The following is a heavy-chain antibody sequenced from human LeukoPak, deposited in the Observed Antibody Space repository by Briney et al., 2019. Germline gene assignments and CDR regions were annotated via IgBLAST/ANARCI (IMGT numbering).Heavy chain of an antibody. CDR3: ARLRSPGDFDY. J-gene: IGHJ4*02. D-gene: IGHD1-26*01. V-gene: IGHV4-4*07. CDR2: IYATGTT. CDR1: DTSINTYY. Sequence: SETLSLTCTVSDTSINTYYWSWIRQPAGKGLEWIGHIYATGTTNYNPSLNSRVTMSIDTSKNQFSLNLRSVTAADTAVYYCARLRSPGDFDYWGQGTLVTVSS.